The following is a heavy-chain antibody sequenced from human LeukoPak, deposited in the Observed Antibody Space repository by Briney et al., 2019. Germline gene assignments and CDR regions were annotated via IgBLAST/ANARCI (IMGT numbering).Heavy chain of an antibody. V-gene: IGHV4-61*01. J-gene: IGHJ3*02. CDR3: ARVLSNAFDI. Sequence: PSETLSLTCTVSGGSVSSGSYYWSWIRQPPGKGLEWIGYIYYSGSTNYNPSLKSRVTISVDTSKNQFSLKLSSVTAADTAVYYCARVLSNAFDIWGQGTMVTVSS. D-gene: IGHD2-15*01. CDR1: GGSVSSGSYY. CDR2: IYYSGST.